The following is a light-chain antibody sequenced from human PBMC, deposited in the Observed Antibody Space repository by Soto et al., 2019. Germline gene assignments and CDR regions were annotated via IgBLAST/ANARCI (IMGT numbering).Light chain of an antibody. J-gene: IGLJ1*01. CDR3: QSYDSSLSGYV. CDR1: SSNIGAGYE. CDR2: ENN. V-gene: IGLV1-40*01. Sequence: QSVLTQPPSVSEAPGQRVTISCTGSSSNIGAGYEAHWYQQVPGTAPKLLIYENNNRPSGVPDRFSGSKSGTSASLAITGLQAEDEDEDYCQSYDSSLSGYVFGPGTKLTVL.